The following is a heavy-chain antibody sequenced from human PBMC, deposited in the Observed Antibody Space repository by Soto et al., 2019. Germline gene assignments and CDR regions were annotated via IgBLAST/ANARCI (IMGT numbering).Heavy chain of an antibody. J-gene: IGHJ4*02. D-gene: IGHD6-19*01. CDR1: GFSLSTRDVG. Sequence: QITLKESGPPLVKPTQTLTLTCTFSGFSLSTRDVGVGWIRQPPGKALEWLALLYWDDDNRYSPSLRRRLTLTKDTSKNQVVLTMTNMDPVDTATYCCAHGSGWLFDYWGPGTLVTVSS. CDR2: LYWDDDN. V-gene: IGHV2-5*02. CDR3: AHGSGWLFDY.